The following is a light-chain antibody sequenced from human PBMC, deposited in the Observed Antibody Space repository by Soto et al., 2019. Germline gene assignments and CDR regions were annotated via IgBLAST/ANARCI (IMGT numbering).Light chain of an antibody. J-gene: IGKJ1*01. Sequence: DVVLTQSPLSLPVNFGQPASISCRSSKSLVYSDGNTHLSWFHQRPGQSPRRLIYRVSSRDSGVPDRFSGSGSGTDFTLEISRVEAEDVVIYLRTQGRNWPRTFGHGTKVEVK. V-gene: IGKV2-30*01. CDR2: RVS. CDR1: KSLVYSDGNTH. CDR3: TQGRNWPRT.